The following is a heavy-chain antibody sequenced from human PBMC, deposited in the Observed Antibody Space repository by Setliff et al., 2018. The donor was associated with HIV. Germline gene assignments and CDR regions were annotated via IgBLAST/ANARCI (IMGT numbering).Heavy chain of an antibody. CDR2: ISSSGSTI. CDR3: ARGEPTILVVPAAFFDY. CDR1: GFTVSSNY. J-gene: IGHJ4*02. Sequence: GGSLRLSCAASGFTVSSNYMSWVRQAPGKGLEWVSYISSSGSTIYYADSVKGRFTISRDNAKNSLYLQMNSLRAEDTAVYYCARGEPTILVVPAAFFDYWGQGTLVTVSS. D-gene: IGHD2-2*01. V-gene: IGHV3-11*04.